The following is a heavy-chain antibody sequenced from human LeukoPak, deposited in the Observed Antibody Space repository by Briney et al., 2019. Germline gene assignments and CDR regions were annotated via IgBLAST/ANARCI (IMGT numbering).Heavy chain of an antibody. J-gene: IGHJ4*02. CDR1: KFTFYIHA. CDR3: ARETVTGTHYYFDY. Sequence: PGGSLRLSCAASKFTFYIHAFHWVREAPGKGLEWVAVTSNDGRTKYYADSVKGRFIISRDNSKSTLYLQMNSLRAEDTAVYYCARETVTGTHYYFDYWGQGTLVTVSS. D-gene: IGHD4-17*01. V-gene: IGHV3-30*04. CDR2: TSNDGRTK.